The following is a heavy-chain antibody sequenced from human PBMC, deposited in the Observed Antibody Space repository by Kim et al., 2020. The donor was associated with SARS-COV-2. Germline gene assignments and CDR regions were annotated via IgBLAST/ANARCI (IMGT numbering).Heavy chain of an antibody. CDR1: GFTFSSYW. V-gene: IGHV3-7*01. J-gene: IGHJ3*02. D-gene: IGHD5-18*01. CDR3: ARGGPDGVWIQLWFYAFDI. CDR2: IKQDGSEK. Sequence: GGSLRLSCAASGFTFSSYWMSWVRQAPGKGLEWVANIKQDGSEKYYVDSVKGRFTISRDNAKNSLYLQMNSLRAEDTAVYYCARGGPDGVWIQLWFYAFDIWGQGTMVPVPS.